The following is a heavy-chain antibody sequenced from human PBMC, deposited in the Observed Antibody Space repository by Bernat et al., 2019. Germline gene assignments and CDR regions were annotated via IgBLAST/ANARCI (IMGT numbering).Heavy chain of an antibody. CDR3: ASHWEPKRITNGENRGGYYYGMDV. Sequence: QVQLVQSGAEVKKPGASLKVSCKASGYTFTTYGISWVRQAPGQGLEWMGWISAYNGNTNYAQKLQGRVTMTTDTSTSTAYMELRSLRSDDTAVYYCASHWEPKRITNGENRGGYYYGMDVWGQGTTVTVSS. CDR1: GYTFTTYG. D-gene: IGHD1-26*01. CDR2: ISAYNGNT. V-gene: IGHV1-18*01. J-gene: IGHJ6*02.